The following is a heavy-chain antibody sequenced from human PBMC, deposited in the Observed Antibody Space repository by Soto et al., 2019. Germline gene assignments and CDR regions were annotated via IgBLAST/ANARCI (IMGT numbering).Heavy chain of an antibody. V-gene: IGHV1-18*04. CDR3: ALRVYSYGPERMDV. D-gene: IGHD5-18*01. CDR1: GYTFTSYG. J-gene: IGHJ6*02. CDR2: ISAYNGNT. Sequence: ASVKVSCKASGYTFTSYGISWVRHAPGQGLEWMGWISAYNGNTNYAQKLQGRVTMTTDTSTSTAYMELSSLRFDDTAVYYCALRVYSYGPERMDVWGQGTTVTVSS.